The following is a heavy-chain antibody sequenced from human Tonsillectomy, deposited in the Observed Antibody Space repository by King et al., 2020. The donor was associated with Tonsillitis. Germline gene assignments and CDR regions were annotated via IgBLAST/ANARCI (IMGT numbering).Heavy chain of an antibody. V-gene: IGHV3-15*07. CDR2: IKSKTDGGSI. J-gene: IGHJ6*03. Sequence: VQLVESGGGLVKPGESLRLSCAASGFTFTNAWMNWVRQAPGKGLVWVGRIKSKTDGGSIDYVAPVKGRFSISRDDSKNTLYLQMNSLKAEDTAVYYCYYNYMGVWGKGTTVTVSS. CDR1: GFTFTNAW. CDR3: YYNYMGV.